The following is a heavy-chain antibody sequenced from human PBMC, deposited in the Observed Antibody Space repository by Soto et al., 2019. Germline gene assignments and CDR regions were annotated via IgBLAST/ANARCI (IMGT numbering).Heavy chain of an antibody. J-gene: IGHJ4*02. V-gene: IGHV4-4*02. D-gene: IGHD5-12*01. CDR1: GVSISSGNW. CDR3: ARYQRWLQFHDY. CDR2: IFHDGTA. Sequence: SETLSLTCAVSGVSISSGNWWTWVRQTPQRGLEYIGEIFHDGTANYYPSFERRVAISVDKSKNQFSLKLSSVTAADTAVYYCARYQRWLQFHDYWGQGTLVTVSS.